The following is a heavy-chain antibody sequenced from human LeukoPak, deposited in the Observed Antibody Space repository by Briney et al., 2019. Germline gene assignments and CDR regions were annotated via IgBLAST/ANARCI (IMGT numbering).Heavy chain of an antibody. CDR3: ATSSDAPANM. CDR1: GFTFSTYW. J-gene: IGHJ4*02. V-gene: IGHV3-7*01. D-gene: IGHD2-2*01. Sequence: GGSLRLSCAVSGFTFSTYWMSWVRQAPGKGLEWVANIRQDGGAKYYVDSVRGRFTISRDNAKNSLYLQMNSLRAEDTGVYYCATSSDAPANMWGQGTQVTVSS. CDR2: IRQDGGAK.